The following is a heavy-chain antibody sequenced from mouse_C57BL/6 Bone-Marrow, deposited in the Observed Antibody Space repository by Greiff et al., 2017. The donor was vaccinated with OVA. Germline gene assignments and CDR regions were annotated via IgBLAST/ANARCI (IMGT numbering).Heavy chain of an antibody. CDR3: ARSGDGYPFAY. V-gene: IGHV4-1*01. CDR2: INPDSSTI. CDR1: GVDFSRYW. Sequence: GVDFSRYWMSWVRRAPGKGLEWIGEINPDSSTINYAPSLKDKFIISRDNAKNTLYLQMSKVRSEDTALYYCARSGDGYPFAYWGQGTLVTVSA. D-gene: IGHD2-3*01. J-gene: IGHJ3*01.